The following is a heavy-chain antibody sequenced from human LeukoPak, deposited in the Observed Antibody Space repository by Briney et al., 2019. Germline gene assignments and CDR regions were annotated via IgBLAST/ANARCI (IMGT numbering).Heavy chain of an antibody. Sequence: AASVKVSCKASGYTFTSYAMHWVRQAPGQRLEWMGWINAGNGNTKYSQKFQGRVTITRDTSASTAYMELSSLRSEDTDVYYCARDLRDGYNRGIDYWGQGTLVTVSS. V-gene: IGHV1-3*01. D-gene: IGHD5-24*01. J-gene: IGHJ4*02. CDR2: INAGNGNT. CDR1: GYTFTSYA. CDR3: ARDLRDGYNRGIDY.